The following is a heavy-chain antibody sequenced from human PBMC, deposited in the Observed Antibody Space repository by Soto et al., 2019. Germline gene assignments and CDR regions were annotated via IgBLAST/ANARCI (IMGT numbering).Heavy chain of an antibody. D-gene: IGHD6-19*01. CDR3: TKGVSGWYLIDY. CDR2: ISWNSGSI. V-gene: IGHV3-9*01. Sequence: GGSLRLSCAASGFTFDDYAMHWVRQAPGKGLEWVSGISWNSGSIGYADSVKGRFTISRDNAKNSLYLQMNSLRAEDTALYYCTKGVSGWYLIDYWGQGTLVTVSS. CDR1: GFTFDDYA. J-gene: IGHJ4*02.